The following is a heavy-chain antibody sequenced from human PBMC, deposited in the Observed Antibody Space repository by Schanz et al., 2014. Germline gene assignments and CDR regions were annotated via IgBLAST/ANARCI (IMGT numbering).Heavy chain of an antibody. CDR3: ARGTDWNLHY. V-gene: IGHV3-13*01. Sequence: EVQLVESGGGVVQPGRSLRLSCVASGFTLSNSDMHWVRQGTGKGLEWVSTIGYLGDTYYPDSVKGRFTVSRDSGQNSLYLQMNSLRAGDTAVYYCARGTDWNLHYWGQGALVTVSS. D-gene: IGHD1-1*01. CDR2: IGYLGDT. CDR1: GFTLSNSD. J-gene: IGHJ4*02.